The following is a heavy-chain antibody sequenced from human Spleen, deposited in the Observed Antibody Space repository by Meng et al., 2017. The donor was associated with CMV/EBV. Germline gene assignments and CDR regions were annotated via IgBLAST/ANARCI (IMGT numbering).Heavy chain of an antibody. J-gene: IGHJ3*02. CDR2: IYYSGST. Sequence: GSLRLSCTVSGGSISNYYWSWIRQPPGKGLEWIGYIYYSGSTNYNPSLKSRVTISVDTSKNQFSLKLSSVTAADTAVYYCAKGPRGHDALDIWGHGTMVTVSS. V-gene: IGHV4-59*01. D-gene: IGHD3-10*01. CDR1: GGSISNYY. CDR3: AKGPRGHDALDI.